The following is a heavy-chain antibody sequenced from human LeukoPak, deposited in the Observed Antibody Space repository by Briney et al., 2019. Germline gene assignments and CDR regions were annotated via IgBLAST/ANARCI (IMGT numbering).Heavy chain of an antibody. D-gene: IGHD5-18*01. Sequence: SETLSLTCAVYGGSFSGYYWSWIRQPPGKGLEWIGEINHSGSTNYNPSLKSRVTISVDTSKNQFSPKLSSVTAADTAVYYCARGVYSYGYYYYYMDVWGKGTTVTVSS. V-gene: IGHV4-34*01. J-gene: IGHJ6*03. CDR3: ARGVYSYGYYYYYMDV. CDR2: INHSGST. CDR1: GGSFSGYY.